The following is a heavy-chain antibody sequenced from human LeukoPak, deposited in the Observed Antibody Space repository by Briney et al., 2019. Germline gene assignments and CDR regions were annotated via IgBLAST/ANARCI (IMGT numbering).Heavy chain of an antibody. Sequence: GASVKVSCKASGYTFTSYYMHWVRQAPGQGLEWMGIINPSGGSTSYAQKFQGRVTMTRDTSTSTVYMKLSSLRSEDTAVYYCARANDYYGSGSYYTDLSFDYWGQGTLVTVSS. D-gene: IGHD3-10*01. CDR3: ARANDYYGSGSYYTDLSFDY. J-gene: IGHJ4*02. V-gene: IGHV1-46*01. CDR2: INPSGGST. CDR1: GYTFTSYY.